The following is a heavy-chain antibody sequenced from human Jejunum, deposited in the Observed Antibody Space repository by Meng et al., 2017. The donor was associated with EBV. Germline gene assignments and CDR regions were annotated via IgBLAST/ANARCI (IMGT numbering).Heavy chain of an antibody. V-gene: IGHV3-11*01. CDR2: ISGSGDAV. J-gene: IGHJ4*02. CDR1: GVTFSDYF. D-gene: IGHD6-6*01. CDR3: ARFLYSSAYY. Sequence: QVQLVESGGXXVXPGXSLXLSCGASGVTFSDYFMSWVRQAPGKGLEWIAYISGSGDAVYYADSVKGRFTVSRDNAKNSLYLQLNSLRVDDTAVYYCARFLYSSAYYWGLGTLVTVSS.